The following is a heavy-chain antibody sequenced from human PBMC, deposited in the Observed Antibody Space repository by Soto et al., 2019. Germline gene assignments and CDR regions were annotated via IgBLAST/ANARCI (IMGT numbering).Heavy chain of an antibody. CDR3: ARVDGYYFPVWWFDP. CDR1: GGSVSSGSYY. V-gene: IGHV4-61*01. D-gene: IGHD3-22*01. CDR2: IYYSGST. Sequence: KASDTLSLTCTVSGGSVSSGSYYWSWIRQPPGKGMEWIGYIYYSGSTNYNPSLKSRVTISVDTSKNQFSLKLSSVTAADTAVYYCARVDGYYFPVWWFDPWGQGTLVTVSS. J-gene: IGHJ5*02.